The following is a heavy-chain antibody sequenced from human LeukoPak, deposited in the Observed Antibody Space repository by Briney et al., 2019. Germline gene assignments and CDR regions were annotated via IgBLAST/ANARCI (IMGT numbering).Heavy chain of an antibody. V-gene: IGHV3-9*01. D-gene: IGHD3-10*01. CDR1: GFTFGDYA. CDR3: AKDGPSRNSGDLDN. Sequence: PGGSLRLSCAASGFTFGDYAMHWVRQPPGKGLEWVAAVSWDSRKIGYADSVRGRFTVSRDGARNSVYLHMNSLRVEDTAIYYCAKDGPSRNSGDLDNWGQGTMVTVSS. CDR2: VSWDSRKI. J-gene: IGHJ3*02.